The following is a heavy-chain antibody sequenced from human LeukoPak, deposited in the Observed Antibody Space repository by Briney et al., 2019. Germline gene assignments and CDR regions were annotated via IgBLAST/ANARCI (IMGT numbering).Heavy chain of an antibody. J-gene: IGHJ4*02. V-gene: IGHV1-69*13. D-gene: IGHD3-9*01. CDR1: GGTFSSYA. CDR2: IIPIFGTA. Sequence: SVKVSCKASGGTFSSYAISWVRQAPGQGLEWMGGIIPIFGTANYAQKFQGRVMITADESTSTAYMELSSLRSEDTAVYYCAILAYYDILTGPPYWGQGTLVTVSS. CDR3: AILAYYDILTGPPY.